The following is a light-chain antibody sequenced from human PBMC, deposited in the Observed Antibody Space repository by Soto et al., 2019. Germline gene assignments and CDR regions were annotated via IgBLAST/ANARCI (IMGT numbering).Light chain of an antibody. J-gene: IGKJ1*01. Sequence: EILLTQSPVTLSLSPGERATLSCRASQSVSSNYLAWYQQKPGQAPRLLIYGASSRATGIPDRFSGSGSGTDFTLTIIRLEPEDFAVYYCQQYAGSPRTFGQGTKVDIK. CDR3: QQYAGSPRT. CDR2: GAS. V-gene: IGKV3-20*01. CDR1: QSVSSNY.